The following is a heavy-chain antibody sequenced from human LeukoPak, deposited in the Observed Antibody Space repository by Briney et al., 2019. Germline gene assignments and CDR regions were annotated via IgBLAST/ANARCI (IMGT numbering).Heavy chain of an antibody. CDR2: IYSDNT. CDR1: GFTVSSNS. D-gene: IGHD4/OR15-4a*01. CDR3: SRRAGAYSHPYDY. J-gene: IGHJ4*02. Sequence: GGSLRLSCTVSGFTVSSNSMSWVRQAQGKGLEWVLFIYSDNTHYTDSAKGRFTISRDNSKNTLYLQMNSLRAEDTAVYYCSRRAGAYSHPYDYWGQGTLVTVSS. V-gene: IGHV3-53*01.